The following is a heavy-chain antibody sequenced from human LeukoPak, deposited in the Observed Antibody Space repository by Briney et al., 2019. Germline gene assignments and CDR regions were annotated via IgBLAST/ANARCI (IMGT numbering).Heavy chain of an antibody. Sequence: SETLSLTCTVSVGSISIYYWSWIRQPPGKGLEWIGYIYYSGSTNYNPSLKSRVTISVDTSKNQFSLKLSSVTAADTAVYYCAREGYSYAHYYYYYMDVWGKGTTVTVSS. CDR1: VGSISIYY. J-gene: IGHJ6*03. CDR2: IYYSGST. D-gene: IGHD5-18*01. CDR3: AREGYSYAHYYYYYMDV. V-gene: IGHV4-59*01.